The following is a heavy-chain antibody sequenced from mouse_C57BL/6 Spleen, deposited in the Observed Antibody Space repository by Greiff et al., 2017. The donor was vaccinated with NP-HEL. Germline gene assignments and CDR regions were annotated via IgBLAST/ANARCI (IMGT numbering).Heavy chain of an antibody. V-gene: IGHV1-4*01. Sequence: QVHVKQSGAELARPGASVKMSCKASGYTFTSYTMHWVKQRPGQGLEWIGYINPSSGYTKYNQKFKDKATLTADKSSSTAYMQLSSLTSEDSAVYYCARQGAYGNYGAYWGQGTLVTVSA. J-gene: IGHJ3*01. CDR3: ARQGAYGNYGAY. D-gene: IGHD2-1*01. CDR2: INPSSGYT. CDR1: GYTFTSYT.